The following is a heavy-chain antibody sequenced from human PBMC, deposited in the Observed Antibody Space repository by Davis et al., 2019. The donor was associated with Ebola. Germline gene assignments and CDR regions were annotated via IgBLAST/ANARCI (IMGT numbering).Heavy chain of an antibody. Sequence: ASVKVSCKASGYTFTSYAMHWVRQAPGQRLEWMGWINAGNGNTKYSQKFQGRVTITRDTSASTAYMELSSLRSEDTAVYYCARAGGGKYCSSTSCRDYYYYYMDVWGKGTTVTVSS. CDR1: GYTFTSYA. V-gene: IGHV1-3*01. D-gene: IGHD2-2*01. CDR3: ARAGGGKYCSSTSCRDYYYYYMDV. J-gene: IGHJ6*03. CDR2: INAGNGNT.